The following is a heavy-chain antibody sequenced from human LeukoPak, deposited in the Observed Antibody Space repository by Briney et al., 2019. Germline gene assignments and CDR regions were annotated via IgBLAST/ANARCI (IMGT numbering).Heavy chain of an antibody. D-gene: IGHD3-22*01. V-gene: IGHV1-18*01. J-gene: IGHJ6*02. CDR3: ARDPEPYYYDSSGYLPPFYYYYGMDV. Sequence: GASVKVSCKASGYTFTSYDISWVRQAPGQGLEWMGWVSAYNGNTNYAQKLQGRVTMTTDTSTSTAYMELRSLRSDDTAVYYCARDPEPYYYDSSGYLPPFYYYYGMDVWGQGTTVTVSS. CDR2: VSAYNGNT. CDR1: GYTFTSYD.